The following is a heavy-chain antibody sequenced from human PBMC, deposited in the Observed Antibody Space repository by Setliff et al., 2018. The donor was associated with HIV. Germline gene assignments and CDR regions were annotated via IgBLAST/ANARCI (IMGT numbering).Heavy chain of an antibody. CDR1: GFTFSTFS. D-gene: IGHD3-10*01. CDR3: AKAFKYGSGSNYKTFDY. Sequence: GGSLRLSCAASGFTFSTFSMSWVRQAPGKGLEWVSSITSRSADIYYAASVKGRFTISRDNSRNTLDLQMNSLRVEDTALYYCAKAFKYGSGSNYKTFDYWGQGTLVTVSS. V-gene: IGHV3-21*04. CDR2: ITSRSADI. J-gene: IGHJ4*02.